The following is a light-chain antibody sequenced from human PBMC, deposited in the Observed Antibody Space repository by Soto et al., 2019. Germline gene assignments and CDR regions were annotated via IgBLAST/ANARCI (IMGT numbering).Light chain of an antibody. V-gene: IGKV3-15*01. Sequence: EIVMTQSPATLSVSPGERATLSCRASQSVSSNLAWYQQKPGHAPRLLIYGASTRATGIPARFSGSGSRTEFTLTISSLQAEDFAVYYCQQYNNWRITFGEGTRLEIK. J-gene: IGKJ5*01. CDR1: QSVSSN. CDR2: GAS. CDR3: QQYNNWRIT.